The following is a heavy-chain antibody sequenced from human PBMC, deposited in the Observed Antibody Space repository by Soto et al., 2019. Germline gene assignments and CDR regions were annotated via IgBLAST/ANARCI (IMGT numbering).Heavy chain of an antibody. CDR1: GFTFSSYS. D-gene: IGHD3-10*02. J-gene: IGHJ4*02. V-gene: IGHV3-21*01. CDR2: ISSSSSYI. Sequence: PGGSLRLSCAASGFTFSSYSMNWVRQAPGKGLEWVSSISSSSSYIYYADSVKGRFTISRDNSKNTLYLQMNSLRAEDTAVYYCARTLFAELSPVDYWGQGTLVTVSS. CDR3: ARTLFAELSPVDY.